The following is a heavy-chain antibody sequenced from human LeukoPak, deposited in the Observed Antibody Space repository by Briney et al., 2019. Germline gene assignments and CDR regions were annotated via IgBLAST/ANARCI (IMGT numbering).Heavy chain of an antibody. CDR2: ISRSSSTI. J-gene: IGHJ4*02. CDR1: GFTFSSYS. CDR3: ARRQWGYDFWSGYPVDY. Sequence: GGSLRLSCAASGFTFSSYSMNWVRQAPGKGLEWVSYISRSSSTIYYADSVKGRFTISRDNAKNSLYLQMNSLRAEDTAVYYCARRQWGYDFWSGYPVDYWGQGTLVTVSS. V-gene: IGHV3-48*01. D-gene: IGHD3-3*01.